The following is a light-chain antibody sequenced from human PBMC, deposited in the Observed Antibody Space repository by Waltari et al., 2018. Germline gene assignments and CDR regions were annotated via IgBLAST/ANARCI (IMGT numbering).Light chain of an antibody. V-gene: IGKV3-20*01. CDR1: PSINSNY. J-gene: IGKJ4*01. CDR2: GAS. CDR3: QQYVHSPLT. Sequence: IVLTQSPGTLSLSPGERATLSCRASPSINSNYLAWYQQKPGQAPRLLMYGASSRATGIPDRFSGSGSGPDFTLTISRLEPEDFAVYYCQQYVHSPLTFGGGTKVEIK.